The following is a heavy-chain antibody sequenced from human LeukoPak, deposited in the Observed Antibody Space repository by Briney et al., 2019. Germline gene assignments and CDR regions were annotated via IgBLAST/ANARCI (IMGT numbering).Heavy chain of an antibody. CDR2: ISGSGGST. CDR1: GLTFSSYA. D-gene: IGHD4-17*01. CDR3: AKDTHLYYGDYPY. V-gene: IGHV3-23*01. Sequence: PGGSLRLSCAATGLTFSSYAMSLVRQAPGKGLEWVSAISGSGGSTYYADSVKGRFTISRDNSKNTLYLQMNSLRAEDTAVYYCAKDTHLYYGDYPYWGQGTLVTVSS. J-gene: IGHJ4*02.